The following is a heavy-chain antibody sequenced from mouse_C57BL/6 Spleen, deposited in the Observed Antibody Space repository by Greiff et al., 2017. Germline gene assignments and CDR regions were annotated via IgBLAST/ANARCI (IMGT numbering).Heavy chain of an antibody. Sequence: EVQGVESGAELVRPGASVKLSCTASGFNIKDDYMHWVKQRPEQGLEWIGWIDPENGDTEYASKFQGKATITADTSSNTAYLQLSSLTSEDTAVYYCTTGGGSSFYYYAMDYWGQGTSVTVSS. J-gene: IGHJ4*01. V-gene: IGHV14-4*01. CDR3: TTGGGSSFYYYAMDY. CDR1: GFNIKDDY. D-gene: IGHD1-1*01. CDR2: IDPENGDT.